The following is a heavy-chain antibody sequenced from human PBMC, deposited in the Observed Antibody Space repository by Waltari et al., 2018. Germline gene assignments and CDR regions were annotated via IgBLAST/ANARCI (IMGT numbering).Heavy chain of an antibody. Sequence: EVQLVESGGGLVKPGGSLRLSCAASGFTFSSYSMNWARQAPGKGLEWVSSISSSSSYIYYAASVKGRFTISRDNAKNSLYLQMNSLRAEDTAVYYCAREVAARSYYYYYYYMDVWGKGTTVTVSS. CDR1: GFTFSSYS. J-gene: IGHJ6*03. CDR2: ISSSSSYI. V-gene: IGHV3-21*03. D-gene: IGHD1-26*01. CDR3: AREVAARSYYYYYYYMDV.